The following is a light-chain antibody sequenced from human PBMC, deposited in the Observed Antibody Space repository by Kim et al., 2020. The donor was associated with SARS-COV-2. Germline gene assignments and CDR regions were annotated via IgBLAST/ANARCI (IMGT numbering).Light chain of an antibody. J-gene: IGKJ2*01. CDR1: QRVSSIY. Sequence: SPGERGTLSCRASQRVSSIYLAWCQQKPGRAPWLVMFGVSSRATCIPDRFSGSGSGTAFTLTISRLESEDLVVYYCHQYSQSPATFGQGTKLEI. CDR2: GVS. CDR3: HQYSQSPAT. V-gene: IGKV3-20*01.